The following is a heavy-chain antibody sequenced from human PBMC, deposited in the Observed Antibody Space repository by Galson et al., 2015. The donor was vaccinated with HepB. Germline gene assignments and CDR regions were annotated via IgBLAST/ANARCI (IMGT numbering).Heavy chain of an antibody. CDR1: GYTFTGYY. Sequence: SVKVSCKASGYTFTGYYMHWVRQAPGQGLEWMGWINPNSGGTNYAQKFQGWVTMTRDTSISTAYTELSRLRSDDTAVYYCARGGGPRDDYGDRRRWFDPWGQGTLVTVSS. V-gene: IGHV1-2*04. CDR3: ARGGGPRDDYGDRRRWFDP. J-gene: IGHJ5*02. D-gene: IGHD4-17*01. CDR2: INPNSGGT.